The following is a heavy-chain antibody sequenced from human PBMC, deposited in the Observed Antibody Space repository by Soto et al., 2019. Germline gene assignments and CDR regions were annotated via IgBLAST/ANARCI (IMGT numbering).Heavy chain of an antibody. CDR1: GYSFYSYW. CDR3: ARGKQQLAYDAFDI. V-gene: IGHV5-10-1*01. D-gene: IGHD6-13*01. Sequence: GESLKISCKGSGYSFYSYWISWVRQMPGKGLEWMGRIDPSDSYTNYSPSFQGHVTISADKSISTAYLQWSILKASDTAMYYCARGKQQLAYDAFDIWGQGTMVTV. J-gene: IGHJ3*02. CDR2: IDPSDSYT.